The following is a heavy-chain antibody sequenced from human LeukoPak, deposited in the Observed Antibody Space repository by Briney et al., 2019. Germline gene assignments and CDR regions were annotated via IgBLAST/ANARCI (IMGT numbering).Heavy chain of an antibody. CDR2: IYHSGST. D-gene: IGHD2-2*01. J-gene: IGHJ4*02. Sequence: PSETLSLTCTVSGGSISSGGYYWSWIRQPPGKGLEWIGYIYHSGSTYYNPSLKSRVTISVDTSKNQFSLRLSSVTAADTAVYFCARYYCSATNCPGIDYWGQGTLVTVSS. V-gene: IGHV4-30-2*05. CDR1: GGSISSGGYY. CDR3: ARYYCSATNCPGIDY.